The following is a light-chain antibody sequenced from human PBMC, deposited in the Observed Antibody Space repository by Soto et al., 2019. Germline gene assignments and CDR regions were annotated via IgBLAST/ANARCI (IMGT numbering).Light chain of an antibody. J-gene: IGKJ4*01. CDR3: QQFSSWLRT. Sequence: EIVLTQSPATLSLSPGERATLSCRASQSVTNLAWYQHKPGQAPRLLIYHASRFSGSGSGTDFTLTISSLEPEDFAVYYCQQFSSWLRTFGGGTKVEIK. CDR2: HAS. CDR1: QSVTN. V-gene: IGKV3-11*01.